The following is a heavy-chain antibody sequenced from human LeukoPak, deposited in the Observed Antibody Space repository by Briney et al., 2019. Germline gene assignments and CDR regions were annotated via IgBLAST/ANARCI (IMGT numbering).Heavy chain of an antibody. CDR3: AARLAYCGGDCYWNFDY. J-gene: IGHJ4*02. CDR2: IHSGGST. D-gene: IGHD2-21*02. CDR1: GFTVSSNY. Sequence: GGSLRLSCAASGFTVSSNYMSWVRQAPGKGLEWVSVIHSGGSTYYADSVKGRFTISRDNSKNTLYLQMNSLRAEDTAVYYCAARLAYCGGDCYWNFDYCGQGTLVTVSS. V-gene: IGHV3-53*01.